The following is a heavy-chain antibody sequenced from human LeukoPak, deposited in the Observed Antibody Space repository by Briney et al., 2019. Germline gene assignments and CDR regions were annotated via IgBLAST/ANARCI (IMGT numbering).Heavy chain of an antibody. CDR2: IFPGDSDA. J-gene: IGHJ4*02. Sequence: GESLKTSCKGSGYSFPSYWIGWVRQMPGKGLEWMGIIFPGDSDARYSPSFQGQVTISADKSISTAYLQWSSLKASDTAMYYCMRRGYSYDFFDSWGQGTLVTVSS. V-gene: IGHV5-51*01. D-gene: IGHD5-18*01. CDR3: MRRGYSYDFFDS. CDR1: GYSFPSYW.